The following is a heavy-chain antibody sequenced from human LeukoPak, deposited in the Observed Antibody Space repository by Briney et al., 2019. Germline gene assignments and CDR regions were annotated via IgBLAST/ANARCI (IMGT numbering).Heavy chain of an antibody. CDR3: ARGLLVPAVGWFDP. D-gene: IGHD2-2*01. V-gene: IGHV4-34*01. Sequence: PSETLSLTCAVYGGSFSGYYWSWIRQPPGKGLEWIGEINHSGSTNYNPSLKSRVTISVDTSKNQFSLKLSSVTAADTAVYYCARGLLVPAVGWFDPWGQGTLVTVSS. CDR2: INHSGST. J-gene: IGHJ5*02. CDR1: GGSFSGYY.